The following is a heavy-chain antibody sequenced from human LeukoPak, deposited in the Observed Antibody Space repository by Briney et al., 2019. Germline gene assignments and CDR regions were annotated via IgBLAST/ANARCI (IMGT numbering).Heavy chain of an antibody. CDR1: GGTFSSYA. CDR2: IIPIFGTA. Sequence: SVKVSCKASGGTFSSYAISWVRQAPGQGLEWMGRIIPIFGTANYAQKFQGRVTITTDESTSTAYMELSSLRSEDTAVYYYARDLPVGARRYYWYFDLWGRGTLVTVSS. CDR3: ARDLPVGARRYYWYFDL. D-gene: IGHD1-26*01. V-gene: IGHV1-69*05. J-gene: IGHJ2*01.